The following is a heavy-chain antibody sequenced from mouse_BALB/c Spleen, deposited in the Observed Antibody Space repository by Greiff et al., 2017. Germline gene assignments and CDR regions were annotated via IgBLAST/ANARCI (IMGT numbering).Heavy chain of an antibody. D-gene: IGHD1-1*02. J-gene: IGHJ1*01. V-gene: IGHV1-54*01. Sequence: VQLQQSGAELVRPGTSVKVSCKASGYAFTNYLIEWVKQRPGQGLEWIGVINPGSGGTNYNEKFKGKATLTADKSSSTAYMQLSSLTSDDSAVYFCARDGGRRGYIDVWGAGTTVTVSS. CDR3: ARDGGRRGYIDV. CDR1: GYAFTNYL. CDR2: INPGSGGT.